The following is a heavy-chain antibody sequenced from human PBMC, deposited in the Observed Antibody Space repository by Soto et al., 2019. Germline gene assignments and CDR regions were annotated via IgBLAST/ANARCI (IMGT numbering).Heavy chain of an antibody. D-gene: IGHD3-22*01. CDR1: GGSISSGGYY. CDR3: AREVHYYDSSGYYPRDAFDI. CDR2: IYYSGST. V-gene: IGHV4-31*03. J-gene: IGHJ3*02. Sequence: ASETLSLTCTVSGGSISSGGYYWSWIRQHPGKGLEWIGYIYYSGSTYYNPSLKSRVTISVDTSKNQFSLKLSSVTAADTAVYYCAREVHYYDSSGYYPRDAFDIWGQGTMVTVSS.